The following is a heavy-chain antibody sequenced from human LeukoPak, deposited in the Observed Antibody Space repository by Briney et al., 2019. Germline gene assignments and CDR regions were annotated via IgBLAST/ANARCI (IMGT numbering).Heavy chain of an antibody. Sequence: PGGSLRLSYVASGFTFSTSGMHWVRQSPGKGLDWVAFIRNDGNKYNYAESVKGRFTISRDTSKNTLYLQMDSLSAEDTAVYYCARGEFGDYYYFYMDVWGKGTTVTVSS. CDR1: GFTFSTSG. CDR2: IRNDGNKY. J-gene: IGHJ6*03. V-gene: IGHV3-30*02. D-gene: IGHD2/OR15-2a*01. CDR3: ARGEFGDYYYFYMDV.